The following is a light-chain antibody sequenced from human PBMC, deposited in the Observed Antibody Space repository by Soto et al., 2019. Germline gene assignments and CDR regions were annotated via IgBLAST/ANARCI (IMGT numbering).Light chain of an antibody. V-gene: IGLV2-8*01. CDR3: SSYGGSNNFV. J-gene: IGLJ1*01. CDR2: EVT. Sequence: QSALTQPPSASGSPGQSVTISCTGTSSDVGGYNFVSWYQHFPGKAPKLIIYEVTKRPSGVPDRFSGSKSGNTASLTVSGVQTDDEADYYCSSYGGSNNFVFGTGTKLTVL. CDR1: SSDVGGYNF.